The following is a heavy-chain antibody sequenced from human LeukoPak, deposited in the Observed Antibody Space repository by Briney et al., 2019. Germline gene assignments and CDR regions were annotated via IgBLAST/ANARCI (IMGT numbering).Heavy chain of an antibody. Sequence: GGSLRLSCAASGFTVSSNYMSWVRQAPRKGLEWVSVIYSGGSTYYADSVKGRFTISRDNSKNTLYLQMNSLRAEDTAVYYCALPRYGSGSYTDYWGQGTLVTVSS. J-gene: IGHJ4*02. V-gene: IGHV3-53*01. CDR3: ALPRYGSGSYTDY. CDR2: IYSGGST. CDR1: GFTVSSNY. D-gene: IGHD3-10*01.